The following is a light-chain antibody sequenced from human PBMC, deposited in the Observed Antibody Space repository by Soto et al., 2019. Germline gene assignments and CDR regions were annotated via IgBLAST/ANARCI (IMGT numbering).Light chain of an antibody. Sequence: EIVLKQSPGTLSLSPGERATLSCRASQSVSSSYLAWYQQKPGQAPRLLIYGASSRATGITDRFSGSRSGAEFTLTINSLQSEDLAVYYCQPYNNWPLTFGGGTQVEIK. CDR3: QPYNNWPLT. CDR1: QSVSSSY. CDR2: GAS. V-gene: IGKV3-20*01. J-gene: IGKJ4*01.